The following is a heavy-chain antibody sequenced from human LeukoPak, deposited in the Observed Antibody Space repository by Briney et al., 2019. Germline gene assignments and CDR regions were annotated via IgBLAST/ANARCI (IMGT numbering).Heavy chain of an antibody. CDR1: GFTFTDHY. CDR2: ISSSSGYA. D-gene: IGHD5-12*01. V-gene: IGHV3-11*05. J-gene: IGHJ4*02. Sequence: PGGSLRLSCAASGFTFTDHYMAWIRQAPGKGLEGVSFISSSSGYANYADSVKGRFTISRDNAKNSLYLQMNSLRAEDTAVYYCARDQSIYGYEIFDYWGQGILVTVSS. CDR3: ARDQSIYGYEIFDY.